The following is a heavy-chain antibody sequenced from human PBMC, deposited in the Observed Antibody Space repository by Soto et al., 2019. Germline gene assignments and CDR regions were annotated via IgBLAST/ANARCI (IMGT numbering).Heavy chain of an antibody. Sequence: GESLKISCKGAGYTFTNYWIGWVRQMPGKRLGWMGIIYPGGSDTKYNPSFQGQVTISADKTITTTYLRWTSLKASDTAIYYCAASIFYYGMYVWGQGTTVTVSS. J-gene: IGHJ6*02. CDR1: GYTFTNYW. CDR2: IYPGGSDT. CDR3: AASIFYYGMYV. V-gene: IGHV5-51*01.